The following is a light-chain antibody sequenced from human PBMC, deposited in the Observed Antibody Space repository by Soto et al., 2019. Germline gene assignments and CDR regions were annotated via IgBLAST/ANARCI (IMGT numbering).Light chain of an antibody. CDR2: AAS. V-gene: IGKV1-9*01. CDR3: QQLNSYPRVT. CDR1: QGISSY. J-gene: IGKJ4*01. Sequence: DIQLTQSPSFLSASVGDRVTITCRASQGISSYLAWYQQKPGKAPKLLIYAASTLQSGVPSRFSSSASGTEFALTICSLQPEDFATYYCQQLNSYPRVTFGGGTKVEIK.